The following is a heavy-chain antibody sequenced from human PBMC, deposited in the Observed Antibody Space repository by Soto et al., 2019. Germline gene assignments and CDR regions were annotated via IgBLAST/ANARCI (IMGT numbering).Heavy chain of an antibody. J-gene: IGHJ4*02. CDR3: AHSLAAAGTGEAGDFDY. D-gene: IGHD6-13*01. CDR2: IYWDDDK. V-gene: IGHV2-5*02. CDR1: GFSLSTSGVG. Sequence: QITLKESGPTLVNPTQTLTLTCTFSGFSLSTSGVGVGWIRQPPGKALEWLALIYWDDDKRYSPSLKSRLTITKDTSKNQVVLTMTNMDPVDTATYYCAHSLAAAGTGEAGDFDYWGQGTLVTVSS.